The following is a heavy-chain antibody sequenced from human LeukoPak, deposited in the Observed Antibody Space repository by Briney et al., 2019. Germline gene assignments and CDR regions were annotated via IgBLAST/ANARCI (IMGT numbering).Heavy chain of an antibody. V-gene: IGHV3-21*01. CDR3: ARGRTAMVPFDY. CDR2: ISSSSSYI. Sequence: GGSLRLSCAASGFTFSSYSMNCVRQAPGKGLEWVSSISSSSSYIYYADSVKGRFTISRDNAKNSLYLQMNSLRAEDTAVYYCARGRTAMVPFDYWGQGTLVTVSS. J-gene: IGHJ4*02. CDR1: GFTFSSYS. D-gene: IGHD5-18*01.